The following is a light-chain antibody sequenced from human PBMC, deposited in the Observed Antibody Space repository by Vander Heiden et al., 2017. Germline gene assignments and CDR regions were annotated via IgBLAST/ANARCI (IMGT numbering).Light chain of an antibody. Sequence: DIQLTQSPSFLSASVGDRATITCRASQGISSYLAWYQQKPGKAPKLLIYAASTLQSGVPSRFSGSGSGTEFTLTISSLQPEDFATYYCQQLNSYPFSTFGGGTKVEIK. CDR2: AAS. V-gene: IGKV1-9*01. CDR1: QGISSY. J-gene: IGKJ4*01. CDR3: QQLNSYPFST.